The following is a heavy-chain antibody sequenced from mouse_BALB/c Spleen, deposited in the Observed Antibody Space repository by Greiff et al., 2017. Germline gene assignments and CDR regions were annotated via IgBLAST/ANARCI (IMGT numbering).Heavy chain of an antibody. CDR3: AREGYYGSRGAMDY. D-gene: IGHD1-1*01. J-gene: IGHJ4*01. V-gene: IGHV5-17*02. CDR2: ISSGSSTI. Sequence: EVQRVESGGGLVQPGGSRKLSCAASGFTFSSFGMHWVRQAPEKGLEWVAYISSGSSTIYYADTVKGRFTISRDNPKNTLFLQMTSLRSEDTAMYYCAREGYYGSRGAMDYWGQGTSVTVSS. CDR1: GFTFSSFG.